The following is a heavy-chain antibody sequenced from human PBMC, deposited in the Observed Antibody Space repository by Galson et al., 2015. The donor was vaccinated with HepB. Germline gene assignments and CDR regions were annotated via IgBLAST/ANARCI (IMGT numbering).Heavy chain of an antibody. CDR2: ISSSSNYI. CDR1: GFTFSTYT. V-gene: IGHV3-21*01. CDR3: ARVGPSGFFYDYYYVMDV. Sequence: SLRLSCAASGFTFSTYTLTWVRQAPGKGLEWVSSISSSSNYIYYADSVKGRFTITRDNAKNSLHLQVNSLRAEDTAVYYCARVGPSGFFYDYYYVMDVWGQGTTVTVSS. J-gene: IGHJ6*02. D-gene: IGHD2/OR15-2a*01.